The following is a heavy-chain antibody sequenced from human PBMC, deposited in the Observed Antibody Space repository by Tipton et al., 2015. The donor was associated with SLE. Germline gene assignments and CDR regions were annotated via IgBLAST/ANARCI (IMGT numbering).Heavy chain of an antibody. Sequence: SLRLSCAASGFTFSSYWMSWVRQAPGKGLEWVANIKQDGSEKYYVDSVKGRFTISRDNAKNSLYLQMNSLRAEDTAVYYCAREGGIAAAGSDAFDIWGQGTMVTVSS. V-gene: IGHV3-7*01. D-gene: IGHD6-13*01. CDR2: IKQDGSEK. CDR3: AREGGIAAAGSDAFDI. CDR1: GFTFSSYW. J-gene: IGHJ3*02.